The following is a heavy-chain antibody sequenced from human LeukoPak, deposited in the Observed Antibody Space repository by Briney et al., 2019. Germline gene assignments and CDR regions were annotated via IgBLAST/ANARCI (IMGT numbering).Heavy chain of an antibody. J-gene: IGHJ5*02. CDR2: ISYDGSNK. V-gene: IGHV3-30*03. CDR3: ATDAGHWFDP. Sequence: GGSLRLSCAASGSTFSSHAMHWVRQAPGKGPEWVAFISYDGSNKFYADSVKGRFAISRDDSKNTLYLQMNSLRAEDTAVYYCATDAGHWFDPWGQGTLVTVSS. CDR1: GSTFSSHA.